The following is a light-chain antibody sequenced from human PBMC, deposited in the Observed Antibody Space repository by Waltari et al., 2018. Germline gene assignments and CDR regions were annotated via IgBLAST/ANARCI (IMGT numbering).Light chain of an antibody. Sequence: EIVLAQSPGTLSLSPGERATLPCRASQSVSRSSAWYQQKPGQAPRLRIYGTAIRATGIPDRFIGSGSGTDFSLTNSRLESEDFAVYYCQHYVRLPATFGQGTKVEIK. CDR1: QSVSRS. CDR2: GTA. V-gene: IGKV3-20*01. CDR3: QHYVRLPAT. J-gene: IGKJ1*01.